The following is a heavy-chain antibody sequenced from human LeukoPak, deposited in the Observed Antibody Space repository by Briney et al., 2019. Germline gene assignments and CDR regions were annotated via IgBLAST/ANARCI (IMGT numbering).Heavy chain of an antibody. D-gene: IGHD2-21*01. J-gene: IGHJ4*02. Sequence: GGSLRLSCAASGFTFSSYGRNWVRQAPGKGLEWVSYISSSGSSIYYADSVKGRFTISRDNAKNSLYLQMNSLRAEDTAVYYCARDRIEGATSDFDYWGPGNPLSVSS. CDR1: GFTFSSYG. V-gene: IGHV3-48*03. CDR3: ARDRIEGATSDFDY. CDR2: ISSSGSSI.